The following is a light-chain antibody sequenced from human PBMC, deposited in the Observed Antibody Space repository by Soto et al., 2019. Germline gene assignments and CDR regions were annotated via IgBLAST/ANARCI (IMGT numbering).Light chain of an antibody. CDR1: QSVSGTY. V-gene: IGKV3-20*01. J-gene: IGKJ5*01. CDR3: QQYGGSMT. CDR2: GAS. Sequence: DIVXTXXXXTLSLSPGESATLFCRASQSVSGTYLAWYQHKPGQAPRLLIYGASTRATGIPDRFSGSGSGTDFSLTISRLEPEDFALYYCQQYGGSMTFGQGTRLEIE.